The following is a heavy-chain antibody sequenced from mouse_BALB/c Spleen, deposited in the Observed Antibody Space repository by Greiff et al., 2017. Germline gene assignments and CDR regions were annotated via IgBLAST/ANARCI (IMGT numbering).Heavy chain of an antibody. CDR1: GYSITSDYA. CDR3: RGNQLTGRGAMDY. Sequence: EVKLVESGPGLVKPSQSLSLTCTVTGYSITSDYAWNWIRQFPGNKLEWMGYISYSGSTSYNPSLKSRISITRDTSKNQFFLQLNSVTTEDTATYYCRGNQLTGRGAMDYWGQGTSVTVSS. J-gene: IGHJ4*01. CDR2: ISYSGST. D-gene: IGHD4-1*01. V-gene: IGHV3-2*02.